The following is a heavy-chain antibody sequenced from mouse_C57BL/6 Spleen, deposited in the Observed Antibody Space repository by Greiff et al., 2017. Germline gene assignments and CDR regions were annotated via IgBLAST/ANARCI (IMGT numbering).Heavy chain of an antibody. V-gene: IGHV14-1*01. CDR3: VTTVVSYFDY. D-gene: IGHD1-1*01. Sequence: VQLQQSGAELVRPGASVKLSCTASGFNIKDYYMHWVKQRPEQGLEWIGRIDPEDGDTEYAPKFQGKATMTADTSSNTAYLQLSSLTSEDTPVYYCVTTVVSYFDYWGQGTTLTVSS. J-gene: IGHJ2*01. CDR2: IDPEDGDT. CDR1: GFNIKDYY.